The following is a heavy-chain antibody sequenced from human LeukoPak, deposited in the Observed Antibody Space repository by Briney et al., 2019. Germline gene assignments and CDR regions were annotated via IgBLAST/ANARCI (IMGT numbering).Heavy chain of an antibody. V-gene: IGHV1-2*06. Sequence: GASVKVSCKASGYSFTGYYMHWVRQAPGQGLEWMGRINPNNGGTNYAQKFQARVTMTRDTSISTAYMELSRLRSDDTAVYYCARGGPYYYDSSGYYIGYWGQGTLVTVFS. CDR2: INPNNGGT. CDR3: ARGGPYYYDSSGYYIGY. D-gene: IGHD3-22*01. CDR1: GYSFTGYY. J-gene: IGHJ4*02.